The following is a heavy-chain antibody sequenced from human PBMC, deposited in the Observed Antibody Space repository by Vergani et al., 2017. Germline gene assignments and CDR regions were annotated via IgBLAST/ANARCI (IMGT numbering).Heavy chain of an antibody. V-gene: IGHV4-39*01. CDR3: ASLPYYDFWSGYYGPAFDY. CDR2: IDYSGST. J-gene: IGHJ4*02. Sequence: QLQLQESGPGLVKPSETLSLTCTVSGGSISSSSYYWGWIRQPPGKGLEWIGSIDYSGSTYYNPSLKSRVTISVDTSKNQFSLKLSSVTAADTAVYYCASLPYYDFWSGYYGPAFDYWGQGTLVTVSS. CDR1: GGSISSSSYY. D-gene: IGHD3-3*01.